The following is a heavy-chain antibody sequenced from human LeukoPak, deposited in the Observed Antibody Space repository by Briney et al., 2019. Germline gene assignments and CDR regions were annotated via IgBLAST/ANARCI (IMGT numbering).Heavy chain of an antibody. D-gene: IGHD6-13*01. CDR3: ARGDSSRTSY. Sequence: ASVKVSCKASGYTFTHYYIHWVRQAPGQGLEWMGWINPNSGGTNYAQKFQGRVTMTRDTSISTVYMELSRLTSDDTAVYYCARGDSSRTSYWGQGTLVTVSS. CDR1: GYTFTHYY. V-gene: IGHV1-2*02. CDR2: INPNSGGT. J-gene: IGHJ4*02.